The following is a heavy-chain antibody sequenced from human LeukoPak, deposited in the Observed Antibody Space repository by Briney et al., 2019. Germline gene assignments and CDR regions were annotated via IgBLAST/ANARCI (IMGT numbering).Heavy chain of an antibody. J-gene: IGHJ4*02. V-gene: IGHV3-11*01. Sequence: GGFLRLSCAASGFTFSDYYMSWIRQAPGKGLEWISYISSRGSIIYYADSVKGRFTISRDNAKNSLYLQMNSLRAEDTALYYCAKRDYGDSHFDYWGQGTLVTVSS. CDR1: GFTFSDYY. CDR3: AKRDYGDSHFDY. D-gene: IGHD4-17*01. CDR2: ISSRGSII.